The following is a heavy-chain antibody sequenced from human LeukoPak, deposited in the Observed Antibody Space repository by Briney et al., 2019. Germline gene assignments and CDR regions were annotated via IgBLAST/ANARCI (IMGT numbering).Heavy chain of an antibody. J-gene: IGHJ6*03. D-gene: IGHD3-10*01. CDR2: VYYSGTT. CDR1: GGSISSNY. V-gene: IGHV4-39*01. CDR3: ARQISDYYYYYIDV. Sequence: SETLSLTCTVSGGSISSNYWGWLRQTPGKGLEWIGTVYYSGTTYYNPSLESRATISEDTSKNQFSLTLRSVTAADTAVYYCARQISDYYYYYIDVWGKGTTVTVSS.